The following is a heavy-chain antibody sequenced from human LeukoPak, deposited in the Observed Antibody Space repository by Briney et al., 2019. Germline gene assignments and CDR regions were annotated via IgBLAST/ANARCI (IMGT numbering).Heavy chain of an antibody. D-gene: IGHD2-2*01. Sequence: GASVKVSCKASGYTFTGYYMHWVRQAPGQGLEWMGRINPNSGGTNYAQKFQGRVTMTRDTSISTVYMELSRLRSDDTAVYYCAKEEAYCSSTSCSAPFDYWGQGTLVTVSS. J-gene: IGHJ4*02. CDR3: AKEEAYCSSTSCSAPFDY. V-gene: IGHV1-2*06. CDR2: INPNSGGT. CDR1: GYTFTGYY.